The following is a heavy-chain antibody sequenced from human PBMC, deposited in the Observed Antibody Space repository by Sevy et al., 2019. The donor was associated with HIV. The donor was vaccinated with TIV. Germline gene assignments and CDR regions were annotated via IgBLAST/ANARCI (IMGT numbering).Heavy chain of an antibody. CDR1: GFTFSSYA. Sequence: GGSLRLSCAASGFTFSSYAMYWVRQGPGKGLEWVSGISGSGGSTYYADSVKGRFTISKDISKNTLYLQMNSLRAEDTALYYCALGGHYYDSSGYYTLDYWGQGTRVTVSS. CDR2: ISGSGGST. CDR3: ALGGHYYDSSGYYTLDY. D-gene: IGHD3-22*01. J-gene: IGHJ4*02. V-gene: IGHV3-23*01.